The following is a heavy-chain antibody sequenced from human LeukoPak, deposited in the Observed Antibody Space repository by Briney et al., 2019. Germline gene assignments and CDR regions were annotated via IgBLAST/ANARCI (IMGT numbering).Heavy chain of an antibody. J-gene: IGHJ4*02. Sequence: GGSLRLSCAASGFTFSSYAMSWVRQAPGKGLEWVSAISGSGGSTYYADSVKGRFTISRDNSKNTLYLQMNSLRAEDTAVYYCAKEGVGRDGYNTAGLDYWGQGTLVTVSS. CDR3: AKEGVGRDGYNTAGLDY. V-gene: IGHV3-23*01. CDR1: GFTFSSYA. D-gene: IGHD5-24*01. CDR2: ISGSGGST.